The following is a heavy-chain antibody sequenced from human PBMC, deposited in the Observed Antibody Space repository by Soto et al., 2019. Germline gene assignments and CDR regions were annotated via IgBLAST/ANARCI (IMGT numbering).Heavy chain of an antibody. CDR2: IYYSGST. CDR1: GGSINSGGYY. D-gene: IGHD2-2*01. CDR3: ARGYLLPHFDY. J-gene: IGHJ4*02. V-gene: IGHV4-31*03. Sequence: QVQLQESGPGLVKPSQTLSLTCTVSGGSINSGGYYWSWIRQLPGKGLEWIGFIYYSGSTYYNPSLKSRLTMSVDTSKNQFSLNLSSVAAADTAVYYCARGYLLPHFDYWGQGALVTVSS.